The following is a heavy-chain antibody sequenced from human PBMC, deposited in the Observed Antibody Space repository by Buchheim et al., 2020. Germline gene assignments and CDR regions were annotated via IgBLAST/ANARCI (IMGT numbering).Heavy chain of an antibody. V-gene: IGHV3-73*02. CDR3: TSLLDIVVVVAATVYMDV. Sequence: EVQLVESGGGLVQPGGSLTLSYAASGFTFSGSAMHWVRHASGKGLEWVGRIRSKANSYATAYAASVKGRLTISRDDSKNTAYLQMNSLKTEDTAVYYCTSLLDIVVVVAATVYMDVWGKGTT. J-gene: IGHJ6*03. D-gene: IGHD2-15*01. CDR1: GFTFSGSA. CDR2: IRSKANSYAT.